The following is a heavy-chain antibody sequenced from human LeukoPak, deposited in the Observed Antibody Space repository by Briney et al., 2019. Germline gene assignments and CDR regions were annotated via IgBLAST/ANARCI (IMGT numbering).Heavy chain of an antibody. V-gene: IGHV4-59*01. CDR1: GGSITGDS. D-gene: IGHD4-17*01. CDR3: ASALTTLEYFQH. Sequence: SETLSLTCTVSGGSITGDSWGWIRQPPGKGLEWIGYFYKGGSSSHNPSLKSRVTISVDTSKNQFSLKLSSVTAADTAVYYYASALTTLEYFQHWGRGTLVTVSS. CDR2: FYKGGSS. J-gene: IGHJ1*01.